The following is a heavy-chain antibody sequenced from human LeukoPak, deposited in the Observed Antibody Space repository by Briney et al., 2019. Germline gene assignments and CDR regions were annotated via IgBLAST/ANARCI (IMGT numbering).Heavy chain of an antibody. D-gene: IGHD3-10*01. J-gene: IGHJ4*02. CDR2: ISYDGSNK. CDR3: ARDPTSPLMVRGVILLS. CDR1: GFTFSSYA. V-gene: IGHV3-30*04. Sequence: GGSLRLSCAASGFTFSSYAMHWVRQAPGKGLEWVAVISYDGSNKYYADSVKGRFTISRDNSKNTLYLQMNSLRAEDTAVYYCARDPTSPLMVRGVILLSWGQGTLVTVSS.